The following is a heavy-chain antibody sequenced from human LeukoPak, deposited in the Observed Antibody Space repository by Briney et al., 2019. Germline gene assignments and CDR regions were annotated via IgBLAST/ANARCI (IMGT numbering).Heavy chain of an antibody. V-gene: IGHV5-51*01. CDR1: GYSFTSYW. D-gene: IGHD3-10*01. CDR2: IYPGDPDT. CDR3: ARDLNYYASGSSGMDV. J-gene: IGHJ6*02. Sequence: GESLKISCKGSGYSFTSYWIGWVRQMPGKGLEWMGIIYPGDPDTRYSPSFQGQVTISADKSISTAYLQWSSLRASDTAMYYCARDLNYYASGSSGMDVWGQGTTVTVSS.